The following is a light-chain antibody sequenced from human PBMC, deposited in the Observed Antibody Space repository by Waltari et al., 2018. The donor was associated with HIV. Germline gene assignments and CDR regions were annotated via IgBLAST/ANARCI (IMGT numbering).Light chain of an antibody. CDR2: EDN. V-gene: IGLV6-57*01. CDR1: SGSIGSNY. J-gene: IGLJ3*02. Sequence: NFMLTQPHSVSGYAGKTVTISCTRDSGSIGSNYVQWFQQRPGSSPRTLIFEDNQRPSGVSDRFSASIDSSSHSASLTISGLKTEDEGHYYCQSYDTKTHWVFGGGSKLTVL. CDR3: QSYDTKTHWV.